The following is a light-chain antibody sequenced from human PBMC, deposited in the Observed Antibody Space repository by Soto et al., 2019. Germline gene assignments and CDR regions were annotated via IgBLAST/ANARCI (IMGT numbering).Light chain of an antibody. CDR1: SSDVGGYNY. Sequence: QSALTQPASVSGSPGQSITISCTGTSSDVGGYNYVSWYQQHPGKAPKLMIYDVSNRPSGVSNRFSGSKSGNTASLTIPWLPAEDEADYDCSSYTSSSTLSFGTGTKVTVL. V-gene: IGLV2-14*01. CDR2: DVS. J-gene: IGLJ1*01. CDR3: SSYTSSSTLS.